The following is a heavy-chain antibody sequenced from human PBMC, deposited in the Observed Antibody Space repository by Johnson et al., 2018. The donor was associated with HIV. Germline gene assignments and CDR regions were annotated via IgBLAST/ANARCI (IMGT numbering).Heavy chain of an antibody. CDR1: GFTFGDYA. J-gene: IGHJ3*02. Sequence: VQLVESGGGLVQPGRSLRLSCTASGFTFGDYAMSWFRQAPGKGLEWVGFIRSKAYGGTTEYAASVKGSFTISRDDSKNTLYLQMNSLKTEDTAVYYCTRAIAASGRDAVDMWGQGTMVTVSS. V-gene: IGHV3-49*03. CDR3: TRAIAASGRDAVDM. D-gene: IGHD6-13*01. CDR2: IRSKAYGGTT.